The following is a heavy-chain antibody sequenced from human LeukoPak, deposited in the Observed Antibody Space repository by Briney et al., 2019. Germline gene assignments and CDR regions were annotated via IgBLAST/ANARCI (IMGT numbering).Heavy chain of an antibody. D-gene: IGHD5-24*01. J-gene: IGHJ4*02. CDR3: TRVGYIDEGIDY. CDR1: GFPFSSYW. V-gene: IGHV3-7*04. Sequence: GGSLRLSCVASGFPFSSYWMTWVRQAPGKGLEWVANIKQDGSKKSYVDSVKGRFTISRDNARNSLYLQMNSLRAEDTAIYYCTRVGYIDEGIDYWGQGALVTVSS. CDR2: IKQDGSKK.